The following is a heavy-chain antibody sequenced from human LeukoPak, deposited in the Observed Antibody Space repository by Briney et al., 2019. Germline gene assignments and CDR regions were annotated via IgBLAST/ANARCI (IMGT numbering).Heavy chain of an antibody. D-gene: IGHD2-15*01. V-gene: IGHV4-31*03. J-gene: IGHJ5*02. Sequence: SETLSLTCTVSGGSISSGGYYWSWIRQHPGKGLEWIGYTYYSGSTYYNPSLKSRVTISVDTSKNQFSLKLSSVTAADTAVYYCAREGNYCSGGSCYPGWFDPWGQGTLVTDSS. CDR3: AREGNYCSGGSCYPGWFDP. CDR1: GGSISSGGYY. CDR2: TYYSGST.